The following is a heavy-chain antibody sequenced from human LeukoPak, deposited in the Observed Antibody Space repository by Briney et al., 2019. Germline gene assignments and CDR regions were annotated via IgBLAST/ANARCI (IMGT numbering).Heavy chain of an antibody. J-gene: IGHJ4*02. CDR1: GGSISSYY. CDR3: AREDSSYFDY. D-gene: IGHD5-18*01. V-gene: IGHV4-59*06. Sequence: SETLSLTCTVSGGSISSYYWSWIRQPPGKGLEWIGYIYYSGSTYYNPSLKSRVTISVDTSKNQFSLKLSSVTAADTAVYYCAREDSSYFDYWGQGTLVTVSS. CDR2: IYYSGST.